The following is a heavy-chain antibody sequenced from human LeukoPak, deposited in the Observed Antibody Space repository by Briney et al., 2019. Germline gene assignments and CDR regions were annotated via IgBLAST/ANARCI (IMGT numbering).Heavy chain of an antibody. D-gene: IGHD3-22*01. CDR3: AHYRRFSYYYDSSGYIY. J-gene: IGHJ4*02. CDR2: IYWNDDK. V-gene: IGHV2-5*01. CDR1: GFSLSTSGVG. Sequence: SGPTLVKPTQTLTLTCTFSGFSLSTSGVGVGWIRQPPGKALEWLALIYWNDDKRYSPSLKSRLTITKDTSKNQVVLTMTNMGPVDTATYYCAHYRRFSYYYDSSGYIYWGQGTLVTVSS.